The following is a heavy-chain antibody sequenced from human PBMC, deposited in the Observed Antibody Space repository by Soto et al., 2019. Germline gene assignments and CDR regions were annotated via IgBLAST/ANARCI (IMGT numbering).Heavy chain of an antibody. J-gene: IGHJ4*02. CDR3: ARGKSSGPLYYFDT. D-gene: IGHD6-19*01. Sequence: SETLSLTCVVYNGSFIDYFWNWIRQPPGKGLEWIGEIKESGFATYNPSLKRRVTMSVDTANNQFSLKVTSVTAADTAVSYCARGKSSGPLYYFDTWGQGTLVTVSS. CDR1: NGSFIDYF. CDR2: IKESGFA. V-gene: IGHV4-34*01.